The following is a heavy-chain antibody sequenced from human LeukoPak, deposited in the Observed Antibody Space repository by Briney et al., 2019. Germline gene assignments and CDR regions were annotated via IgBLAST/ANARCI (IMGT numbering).Heavy chain of an antibody. CDR2: ISSSGSTI. CDR1: GFTFSSYE. CDR3: ARDGFVGAADY. J-gene: IGHJ4*02. V-gene: IGHV3-48*03. Sequence: GGSLRLSCAASGFTFSSYEMNWVRQAPGKGLEWVSYISSSGSTIYYADSVRGRFTISRDNAKNSLYLQMNSLRVEDTAVYYCARDGFVGAADYWGQGTLVTVSS. D-gene: IGHD6-13*01.